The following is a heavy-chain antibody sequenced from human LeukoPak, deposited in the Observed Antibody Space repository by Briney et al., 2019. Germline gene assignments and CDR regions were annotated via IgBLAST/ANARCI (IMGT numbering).Heavy chain of an antibody. V-gene: IGHV4-59*01. CDR3: ARVYQSAEYYFDY. D-gene: IGHD2-2*01. Sequence: PSETLSLTCTVSGGSIDSYYWSWIRQPPGKGLEWIGYIYYTGSTEYHPSLKSRVTISLDTSKNQFSLKLTSVTAADTAVYYCARVYQSAEYYFDYWGQGNLVSVSS. J-gene: IGHJ4*02. CDR2: IYYTGST. CDR1: GGSIDSYY.